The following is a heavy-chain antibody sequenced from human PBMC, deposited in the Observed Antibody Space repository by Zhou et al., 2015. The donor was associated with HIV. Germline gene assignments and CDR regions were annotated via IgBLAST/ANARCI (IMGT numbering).Heavy chain of an antibody. Sequence: QVQLVQSGAEVKKPGSSVKVSCKASGGTFSSYTISWVRQAPGQGLEWMGRIIPILGIANYAQKFQGRVTITADKSTSTAYMELSSLRSEDTAVYYCAAESGSYPYYYYGMDVWGQGTTVTVSS. CDR2: IIPILGIA. CDR1: GGTFSSYT. J-gene: IGHJ6*02. V-gene: IGHV1-69*02. D-gene: IGHD1-26*01. CDR3: AAESGSYPYYYYGMDV.